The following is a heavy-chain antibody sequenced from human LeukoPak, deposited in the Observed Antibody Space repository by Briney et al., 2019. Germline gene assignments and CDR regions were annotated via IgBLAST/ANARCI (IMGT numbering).Heavy chain of an antibody. D-gene: IGHD3-9*01. CDR1: GYTFTGYY. CDR2: INPNSGGT. J-gene: IGHJ4*02. Sequence: ASVKVSCKASGYTFTGYYMHWVRQAPGQGLEWMGWINPNSGGTNYAQKFQGRVTMTRDTSISTAYMELSSLRSEDTAVYYCARSVRRRLTGSEFDYWGQGTLVTVSS. CDR3: ARSVRRRLTGSEFDY. V-gene: IGHV1-2*02.